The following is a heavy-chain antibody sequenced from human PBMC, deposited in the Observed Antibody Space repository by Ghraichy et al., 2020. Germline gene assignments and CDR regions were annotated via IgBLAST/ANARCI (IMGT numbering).Heavy chain of an antibody. V-gene: IGHV3-30*18. CDR3: AKDRVKGGLRSRWVFDY. J-gene: IGHJ4*02. Sequence: GGSLRLSCAASGFTFSSYGMHWVRQAPGKGLEWVAVISYDGSNKYYADSVKGRFTISRDNSKNTLYLQMNSLRAEDTAVYYCAKDRVKGGLRSRWVFDYWGQGTLVTVSS. CDR2: ISYDGSNK. D-gene: IGHD5-12*01. CDR1: GFTFSSYG.